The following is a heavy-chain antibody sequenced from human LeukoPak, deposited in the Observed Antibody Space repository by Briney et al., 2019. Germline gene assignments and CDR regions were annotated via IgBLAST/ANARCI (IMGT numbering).Heavy chain of an antibody. Sequence: GGSLRLSCAASGFTFSSYSMNWVRQAPGKGLEWVSSISSSSSYIYYADSVKGRFPISRDNAKNSLYLQMNSLRAEDTAVYYCASLPGDKDYWGQGTLVTVSS. V-gene: IGHV3-21*01. D-gene: IGHD2-21*01. J-gene: IGHJ4*02. CDR3: ASLPGDKDY. CDR1: GFTFSSYS. CDR2: ISSSSSYI.